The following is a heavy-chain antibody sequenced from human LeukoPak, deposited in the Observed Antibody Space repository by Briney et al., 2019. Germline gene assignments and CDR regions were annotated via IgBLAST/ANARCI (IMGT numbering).Heavy chain of an antibody. D-gene: IGHD3-16*01. CDR2: ISYSGST. CDR1: GGSISSYY. CDR3: ARADLGLYYYGMDV. Sequence: PSETLSLTCTVSGGSISSYYWSWIRQPPGKGLEWIGYISYSGSTNYSPSLKSRVTISLDTSKKQFSLKLSSVIAADTAVYYCARADLGLYYYGMDVWGRGTTVTVSS. J-gene: IGHJ6*02. V-gene: IGHV4-59*01.